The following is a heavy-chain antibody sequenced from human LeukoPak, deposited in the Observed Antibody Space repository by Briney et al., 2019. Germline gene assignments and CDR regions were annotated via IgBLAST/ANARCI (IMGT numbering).Heavy chain of an antibody. D-gene: IGHD2-15*01. CDR2: IYPGDSDT. CDR3: ARSKIRHCSGGSCSDAFDM. J-gene: IGHJ3*02. V-gene: IGHV5-51*01. Sequence: GESLKISCKGSGYSFTSYWIGWVRQMPGKGLEWMGIIYPGDSDTRYSPSFQGQVTISVDKSISPAYLQWSSLKASDIAVYYCARSKIRHCSGGSCSDAFDMWGQGTMVAVSS. CDR1: GYSFTSYW.